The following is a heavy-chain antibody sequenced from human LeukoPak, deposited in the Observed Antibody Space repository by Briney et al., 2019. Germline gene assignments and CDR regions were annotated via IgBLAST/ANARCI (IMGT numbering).Heavy chain of an antibody. D-gene: IGHD6-19*01. Sequence: VASVKVSCKASGYTFTDYYMHWVRQAPGQGLEWMGWINPNSGGTDYAQEFQGRVTMTRDTSISTAYMELSSLRSDDTAVYYCARDSHSSGWYLPDYWSQGTLVTVSS. CDR2: INPNSGGT. CDR1: GYTFTDYY. J-gene: IGHJ4*02. CDR3: ARDSHSSGWYLPDY. V-gene: IGHV1-2*02.